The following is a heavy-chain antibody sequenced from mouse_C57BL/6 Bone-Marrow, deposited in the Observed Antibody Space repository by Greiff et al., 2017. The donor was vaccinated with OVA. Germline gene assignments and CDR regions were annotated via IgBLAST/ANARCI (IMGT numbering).Heavy chain of an antibody. J-gene: IGHJ3*01. D-gene: IGHD1-1*01. Sequence: EVKVVESGGGLVKPGGSLKLSCAASGFTFSSYAMSWVRQTPEKRLEWVATISDGGSYTYYPDNVKGRFTISRDNAKNNLYLQMSHLKSEDTAMYYCARDYYGSSWSAYWGQGTLVTVSA. CDR2: ISDGGSYT. CDR3: ARDYYGSSWSAY. V-gene: IGHV5-4*01. CDR1: GFTFSSYA.